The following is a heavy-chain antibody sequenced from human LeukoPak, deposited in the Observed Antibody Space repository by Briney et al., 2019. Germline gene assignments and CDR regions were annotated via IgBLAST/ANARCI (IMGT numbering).Heavy chain of an antibody. J-gene: IGHJ4*02. D-gene: IGHD4-23*01. Sequence: GGSLRLSCAASGFTFSSYAMSWVRQAPGKGLEWVSAISGSGGSTYYADSVKGRFTISRDNSKNTLYLQMDSLRAEDTAVYYCAKDVGHGGNPGAVDYWGQGTLVTVSS. V-gene: IGHV3-23*01. CDR3: AKDVGHGGNPGAVDY. CDR1: GFTFSSYA. CDR2: ISGSGGST.